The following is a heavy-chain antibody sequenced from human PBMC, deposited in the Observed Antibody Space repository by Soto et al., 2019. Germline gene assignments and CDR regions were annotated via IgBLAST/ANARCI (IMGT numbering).Heavy chain of an antibody. CDR1: GFIFRSYW. V-gene: IGHV3-7*05. CDR2: IMQDGSDQ. D-gene: IGHD5-12*01. Sequence: EVQLVESGGGLVQPGGSLTLSCAASGFIFRSYWMSWVRQAPGKGLEWVAKIMQDGSDQYYVDSVKGRFIISRDNAKNSLFLQMNSLPAEDTAVYYCARYVISRYDFVFWVQGTLVTVSS. CDR3: ARYVISRYDFVF. J-gene: IGHJ4*02.